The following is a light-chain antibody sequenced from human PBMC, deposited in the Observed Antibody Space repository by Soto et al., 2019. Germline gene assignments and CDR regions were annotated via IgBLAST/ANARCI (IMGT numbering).Light chain of an antibody. J-gene: IGKJ1*01. CDR2: KVS. CDR3: QQYNDYSWT. V-gene: IGKV1-5*03. Sequence: DIQLTQSPSTLSASIGDRVTITCRASQSLNNWLAWYQQRPGKAPKLLIYKVSNLQSGVPSRFSGSGSGTEFTLTINSLQPDDFATYYCQQYNDYSWTFGQGTKVEVQ. CDR1: QSLNNW.